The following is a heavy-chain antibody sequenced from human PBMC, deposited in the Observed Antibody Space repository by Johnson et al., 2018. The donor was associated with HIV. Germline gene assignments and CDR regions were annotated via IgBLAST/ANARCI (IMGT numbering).Heavy chain of an antibody. CDR1: GFTLDDYD. CDR2: FYRNGGST. J-gene: IGHJ3*02. CDR3: AKGTFYYGSGRGSATRTGAFDI. D-gene: IGHD3-10*01. V-gene: IGHV3-20*04. Sequence: VQLVESGGGVVRPGGSLRLSCVASGFTLDDYDMSWVRQAPGKGLEWVCGFYRNGGSTGYAASVTGRFTISRDNAKNTVYLQMNSLRAEDTAVYFCAKGTFYYGSGRGSATRTGAFDIWGQGTMVTVSS.